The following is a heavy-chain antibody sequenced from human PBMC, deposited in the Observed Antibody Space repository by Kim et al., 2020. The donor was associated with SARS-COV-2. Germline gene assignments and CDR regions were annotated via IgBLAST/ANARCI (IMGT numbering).Heavy chain of an antibody. V-gene: IGHV4-39*07. Sequence: SETLSLTCTVSGGSISSSSYYWGWIRQPPGKGLEWIGSIYYSGSTYYNPSLKSRVTISVDTSKNQFSLKLSSVTAADTAVYYCARGWVYGDYVFDYWGQGTLVTVSS. J-gene: IGHJ4*02. CDR1: GGSISSSSYY. CDR3: ARGWVYGDYVFDY. D-gene: IGHD4-17*01. CDR2: IYYSGST.